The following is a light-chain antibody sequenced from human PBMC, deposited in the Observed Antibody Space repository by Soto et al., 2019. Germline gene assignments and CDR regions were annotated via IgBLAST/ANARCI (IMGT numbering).Light chain of an antibody. CDR1: QNVSDY. Sequence: EIVLTQSPATLSLSPGERATLSCRASQNVSDYLAWYQQKPGQAPRLLIYDASNRATGIPARFSGSGSGTDFSLTISSLESEDFAIYYCQQRANWPPVTFGQGTRLEIK. J-gene: IGKJ5*01. CDR2: DAS. V-gene: IGKV3-11*01. CDR3: QQRANWPPVT.